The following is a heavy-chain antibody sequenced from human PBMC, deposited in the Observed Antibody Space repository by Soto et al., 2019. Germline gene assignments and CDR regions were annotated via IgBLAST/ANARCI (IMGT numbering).Heavy chain of an antibody. Sequence: EVQLLESGGGLVQPGGSLRLSCAASGFTFSSYAMGWVRQAPGKGLQWVSAISGSGGGTYYADSVKGRFTISRDNSKNTLYLKMNSLRAEDTAVYYCAKDNDLVVLQPAMWDYWGQGTLVTVSS. V-gene: IGHV3-23*01. CDR1: GFTFSSYA. CDR2: ISGSGGGT. CDR3: AKDNDLVVLQPAMWDY. D-gene: IGHD2-2*01. J-gene: IGHJ4*02.